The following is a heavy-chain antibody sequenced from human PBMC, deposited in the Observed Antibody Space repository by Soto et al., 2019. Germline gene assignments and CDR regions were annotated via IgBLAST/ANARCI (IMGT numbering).Heavy chain of an antibody. CDR2: IYYSGST. D-gene: IGHD6-19*01. CDR1: GGSISSSSYY. Sequence: TSETLSLTCTVSGGSISSSSYYWGWIRQPPGKGLEWIGSIYYSGSTYYNPSLKSRVTISVDTSKNQFSLKLSSVTAADTAVYYCARSDSSGWYGRPHRWDYWGQGTLVTVSS. J-gene: IGHJ4*02. CDR3: ARSDSSGWYGRPHRWDY. V-gene: IGHV4-39*07.